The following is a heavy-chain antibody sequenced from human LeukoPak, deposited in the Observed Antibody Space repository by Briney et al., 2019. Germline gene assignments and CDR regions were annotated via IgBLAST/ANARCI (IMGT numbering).Heavy chain of an antibody. V-gene: IGHV4-31*03. J-gene: IGHJ3*02. Sequence: SQSLSLTCTVSGGSISRGDSYCSRIRQHPGKGQEWIGFIYYSESTYNNPTLKIRLPRSVATSKNQFSLNLSSVAAADTAVYYCARGSLGSCRGVGCYPDAFDIWGQGTLVTVSS. CDR1: GGSISRGDSY. CDR2: IYYSEST. D-gene: IGHD2-15*01. CDR3: ARGSLGSCRGVGCYPDAFDI.